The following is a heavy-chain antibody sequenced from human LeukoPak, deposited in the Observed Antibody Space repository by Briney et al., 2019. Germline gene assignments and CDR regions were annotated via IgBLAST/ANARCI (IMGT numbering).Heavy chain of an antibody. CDR2: INPSGGST. D-gene: IGHD3-10*01. CDR1: GYTFTSYY. CDR3: ARAPGRKGVYYYYYYMDV. J-gene: IGHJ6*03. Sequence: ASVKVSCMASGYTFTSYYMHWVRQAPGQGLEWMGIINPSGGSTSYAQKFQGRVTMTRDTSTSTVYMELSSLRSEDTAVYYCARAPGRKGVYYYYYYMDVWGKGTTVTVSS. V-gene: IGHV1-46*01.